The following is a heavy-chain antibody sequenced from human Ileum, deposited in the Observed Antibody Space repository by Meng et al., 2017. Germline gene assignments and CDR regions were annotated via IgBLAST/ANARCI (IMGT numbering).Heavy chain of an antibody. D-gene: IGHD3-22*01. Sequence: QVQLQESGPGLGKHSQTLARTGTVSGGSISSGEYYWSWIRQPPGKGLEWIGYIYYSGSTYYNPSLKSRLTISVDTSKNQFSLKLSSVTAADTAVYYCARDRDSSGYYPYWGQGTLVTVSS. J-gene: IGHJ4*02. CDR1: GGSISSGEYY. V-gene: IGHV4-30-4*01. CDR2: IYYSGST. CDR3: ARDRDSSGYYPY.